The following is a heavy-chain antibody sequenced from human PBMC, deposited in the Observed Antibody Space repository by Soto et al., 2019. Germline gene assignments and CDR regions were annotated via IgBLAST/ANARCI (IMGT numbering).Heavy chain of an antibody. D-gene: IGHD1-26*01. CDR2: MYHSGST. CDR3: ARRGGVGATRYDY. CDR1: GGSISSGGYS. V-gene: IGHV4-30-2*01. J-gene: IGHJ4*01. Sequence: SETLSLTCAVSGGSISSGGYSWSWIRQPPGKGLEWIGYMYHSGSTYYNPSLKSRVTISIDRSKNQFSLKLSSVTAADTAVYYCARRGGVGATRYDYWGHGTLFPVPS.